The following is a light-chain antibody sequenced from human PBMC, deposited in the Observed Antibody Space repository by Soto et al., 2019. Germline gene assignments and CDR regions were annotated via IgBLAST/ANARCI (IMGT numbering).Light chain of an antibody. CDR1: QSVSSSY. V-gene: IGKV3-20*01. CDR2: DAS. J-gene: IGKJ4*01. CDR3: QQYGSSRLT. Sequence: EIVLTQSPGTLSLSPGERATLSCRASQSVSSSYLAWYQQKPGQAPRLLIYDASSRATGIPDRFSGSGSGTDFTLTISRLEPEDFAVYYCQQYGSSRLTFGGGTKVEIE.